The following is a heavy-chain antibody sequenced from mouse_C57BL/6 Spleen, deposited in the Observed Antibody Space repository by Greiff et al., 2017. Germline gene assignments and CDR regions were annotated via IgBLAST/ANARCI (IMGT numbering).Heavy chain of an antibody. D-gene: IGHD1-1*01. J-gene: IGHJ2*01. CDR2: IDPSDSYT. V-gene: IGHV1-59*01. CDR3: STTVVAKGY. Sequence: QVHVKQPGAELVRPGTSVKLSCKASGYTFTSYWMHWVKQRPGQGLEWIGVIDPSDSYTNYNQKFKGKATLTVDTSSSTAYMQLSSLTSEDSAVYYCSTTVVAKGYWGQGTTLTVSS. CDR1: GYTFTSYW.